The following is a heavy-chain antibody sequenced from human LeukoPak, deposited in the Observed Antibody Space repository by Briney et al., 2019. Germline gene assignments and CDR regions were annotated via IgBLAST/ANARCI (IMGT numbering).Heavy chain of an antibody. V-gene: IGHV3-30*02. CDR3: AKDGDYYDSSGYGY. D-gene: IGHD3-22*01. J-gene: IGHJ4*02. Sequence: GGSLRLSCAASGFTFSSYGMHWVRQAPGKGLEWVAFIRYDGSNKYYADSVKGRFTISRDNSKNTLYLQMNSLRAEDTAVYYCAKDGDYYDSSGYGYWGQGTLVTVSS. CDR2: IRYDGSNK. CDR1: GFTFSSYG.